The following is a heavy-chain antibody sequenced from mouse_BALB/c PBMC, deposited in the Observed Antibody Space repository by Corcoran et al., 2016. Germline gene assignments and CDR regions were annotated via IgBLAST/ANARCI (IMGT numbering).Heavy chain of an antibody. D-gene: IGHD2-4*01. J-gene: IGHJ1*01. CDR1: GYSITSGYY. CDR2: ISYDGSN. V-gene: IGHV3-6*02. CDR3: ARSTMITSYRYFDV. Sequence: DVQLQESGPGLVKPSQSLSLTCSVTGYSITSGYYWNWIRQFPGNKLEWMGYISYDGSNNYNPSLKNRISITRDTSKNQFFLKLNSVTTEDTATYYCARSTMITSYRYFDVLVAGPTLTVSS.